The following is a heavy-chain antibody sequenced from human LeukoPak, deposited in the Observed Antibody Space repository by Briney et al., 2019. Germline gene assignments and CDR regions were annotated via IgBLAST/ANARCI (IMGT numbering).Heavy chain of an antibody. J-gene: IGHJ6*02. CDR1: GFTFSSYA. D-gene: IGHD3-9*01. CDR2: ISYDGSNK. CDR3: AKSNYDILTGFYPEDNSYYGMDV. Sequence: GGSLRLSCAASGFTFSSYAMRWVRQAPGKGLEWVAVISYDGSNKYYADSVKGRFTISRDNSKNTLFLQMNNLRAEDMAVYYCAKSNYDILTGFYPEDNSYYGMDVWGQGTTVTVSS. V-gene: IGHV3-30-3*01.